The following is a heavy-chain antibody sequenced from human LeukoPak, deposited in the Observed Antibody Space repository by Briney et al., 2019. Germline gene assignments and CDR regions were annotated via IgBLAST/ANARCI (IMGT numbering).Heavy chain of an antibody. V-gene: IGHV3-20*04. J-gene: IGHJ4*02. Sequence: GGSLRLSCAASGFTFDDYGMSWVRQAPGKGLEWVSGINWNGGSTGYADSVKGRFTISRDNAKNSLYLQMNSLRAEDTAVYYCARDFVPYYDFWSGQGGFDYWGQGTLVTVSS. CDR3: ARDFVPYYDFWSGQGGFDY. CDR2: INWNGGST. CDR1: GFTFDDYG. D-gene: IGHD3-3*01.